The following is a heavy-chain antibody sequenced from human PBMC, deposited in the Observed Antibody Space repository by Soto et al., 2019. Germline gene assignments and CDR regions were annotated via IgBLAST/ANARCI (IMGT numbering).Heavy chain of an antibody. CDR2: ISAYNGNT. J-gene: IGHJ4*02. D-gene: IGHD5-18*01. CDR3: ARDVGYGLIDY. V-gene: IGHV1-18*01. CDR1: GYTFTSYS. Sequence: QVQLVQSGAEVKKPGASVKVSCKASGYTFTSYSISWVRQAPGQGLEWMGWISAYNGNTYHARKLQGRVTMTRDTCTSTDYMELRSLRPDDTVVYYCARDVGYGLIDYWGQGTLVTVSP.